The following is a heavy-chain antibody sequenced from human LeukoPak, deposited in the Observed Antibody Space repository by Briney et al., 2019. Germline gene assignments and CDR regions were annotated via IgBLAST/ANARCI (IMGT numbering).Heavy chain of an antibody. Sequence: SETLSLTCAVSGGSISSSNWWSWVRQPPGKGLEWIGEIYHSGSTNYSPSLKSRVTISVDKSKNQFSLKLSSVTAADTAVYYCASPAAGKGAFDIWGQGTMVTVSS. D-gene: IGHD6-13*01. V-gene: IGHV4-4*02. J-gene: IGHJ3*02. CDR2: IYHSGST. CDR1: GGSISSSNW. CDR3: ASPAAGKGAFDI.